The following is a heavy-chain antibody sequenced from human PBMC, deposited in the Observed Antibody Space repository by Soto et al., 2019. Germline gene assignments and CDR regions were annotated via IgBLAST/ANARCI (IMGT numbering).Heavy chain of an antibody. CDR3: AKDLDGAKGSYFDY. CDR2: ISGSGGST. J-gene: IGHJ4*02. V-gene: IGHV3-23*01. Sequence: EVQLLESGGGLVQPGGSLRLSCAASESTFSSYAMSWVRQAPGKGLGWVSAISGSGGSTYYANSVKGRFTISRDNSKNTLYLQMNSLRAEDTAVYYCAKDLDGAKGSYFDYWGQGTLVTVSS. CDR1: ESTFSSYA. D-gene: IGHD3-10*01.